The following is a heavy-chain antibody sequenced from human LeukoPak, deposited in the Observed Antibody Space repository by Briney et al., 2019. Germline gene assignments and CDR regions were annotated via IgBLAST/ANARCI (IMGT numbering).Heavy chain of an antibody. CDR2: INPNSGST. CDR1: GYTFTGYY. V-gene: IGHV1-2*02. J-gene: IGHJ4*02. Sequence: ASVKVSCKASGYTFTGYYMHWVRQAPGQGLEWMGWINPNSGSTNYAQKFQGRGTMTRDTSIITAYMELSRLRSDDTAVYYCARDRQRRDGYKGGFDYWGQGTLVTVSS. CDR3: ARDRQRRDGYKGGFDY. D-gene: IGHD5-24*01.